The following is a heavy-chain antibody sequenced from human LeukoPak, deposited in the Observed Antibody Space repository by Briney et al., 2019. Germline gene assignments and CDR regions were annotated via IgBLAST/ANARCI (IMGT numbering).Heavy chain of an antibody. J-gene: IGHJ4*02. V-gene: IGHV3-15*01. CDR2: IKSKTAGGTI. Sequence: PGGSLRLSCAASGFTFSNAWMTWVRQAPGKGLEWVGRIKSKTAGGTIDYAAPVKGRFTISRDDSRNTLYLQMNSLKTEDTAVYYCTTGESMVGTTIHIRWADWGQGTLVTVSS. CDR3: TTGESMVGTTIHIRWAD. CDR1: GFTFSNAW. D-gene: IGHD1-26*01.